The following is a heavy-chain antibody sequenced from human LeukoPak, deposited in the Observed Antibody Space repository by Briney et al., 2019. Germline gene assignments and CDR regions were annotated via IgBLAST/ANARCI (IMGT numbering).Heavy chain of an antibody. Sequence: GGSLRLSCAASGFTFSGYYMSWVRQAPGRGLEWVSYITPSGSTIYYADSVKGRFTISRDNAKNSLYLQVNSLRAEDTAVYFCAGRDVYNSAFWGQGTLVTVSS. D-gene: IGHD5-24*01. V-gene: IGHV3-11*01. CDR2: ITPSGSTI. CDR1: GFTFSGYY. J-gene: IGHJ4*02. CDR3: AGRDVYNSAF.